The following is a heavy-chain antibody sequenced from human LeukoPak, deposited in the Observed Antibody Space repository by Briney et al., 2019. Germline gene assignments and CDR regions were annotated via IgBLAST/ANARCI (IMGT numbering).Heavy chain of an antibody. CDR1: GYTFTGYY. Sequence: ASVKVSCKASGYTFTGYYVHWVRQAPGQGLEWMGRINPNSGDTNYAQKFQGRVTMTRDTSISTAYMELSRLRSDDTAVYYCARVGAVVAPVGYWYFDLWGRGTLVTVSS. CDR2: INPNSGDT. V-gene: IGHV1-2*06. J-gene: IGHJ2*01. CDR3: ARVGAVVAPVGYWYFDL. D-gene: IGHD2-15*01.